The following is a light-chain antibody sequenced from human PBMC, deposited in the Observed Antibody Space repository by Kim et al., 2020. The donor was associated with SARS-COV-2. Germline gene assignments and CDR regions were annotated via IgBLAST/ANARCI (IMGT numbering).Light chain of an antibody. Sequence: ASVGDRVTITCRASQSISSWLAWYQQKPGKAPKLLIYKASSLESGVPSRFSGSGSGTEFTLTISSLQPDDFATYYCQQYNSYSLTFGGGTKVGIK. J-gene: IGKJ4*01. CDR1: QSISSW. CDR2: KAS. V-gene: IGKV1-5*03. CDR3: QQYNSYSLT.